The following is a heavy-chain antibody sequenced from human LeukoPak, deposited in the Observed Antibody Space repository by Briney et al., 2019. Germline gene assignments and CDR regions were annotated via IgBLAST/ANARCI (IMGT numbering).Heavy chain of an antibody. CDR3: ARELGGSYLDY. V-gene: IGHV1-2*02. J-gene: IGHJ4*02. Sequence: GASVKVSCKASGYTFTGYYMHWVRQAPGQGLEWMGWINPNSGGTNYAQKFRGRVTMTRDTSIGTAYMELSRLRSDDTAVYYCARELGGSYLDYWGQGTLVTVSS. CDR1: GYTFTGYY. CDR2: INPNSGGT. D-gene: IGHD1-26*01.